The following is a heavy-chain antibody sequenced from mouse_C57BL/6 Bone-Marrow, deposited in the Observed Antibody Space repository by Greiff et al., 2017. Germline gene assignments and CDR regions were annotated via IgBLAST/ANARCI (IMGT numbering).Heavy chain of an antibody. V-gene: IGHV3-6*01. D-gene: IGHD2-1*01. Sequence: EVQRVESGPGLVKPSQSLSLTCSVTGYSITSGYYWNWIRQFPGNKLEWMGYISYDGSNNYNPSLKNRISITRDTSKNQFLLKLNSVTTEDTATYYCAREGYYGNYNWYFDVWGTGTTVTVSS. J-gene: IGHJ1*03. CDR1: GYSITSGYY. CDR3: AREGYYGNYNWYFDV. CDR2: ISYDGSN.